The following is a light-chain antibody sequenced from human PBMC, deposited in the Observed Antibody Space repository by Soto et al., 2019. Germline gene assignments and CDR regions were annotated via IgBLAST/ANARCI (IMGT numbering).Light chain of an antibody. CDR3: QQRNSWPIT. V-gene: IGKV3-11*01. CDR2: GAS. J-gene: IGKJ5*01. Sequence: EIVLTPSPGTLSLSPGERATLSCRASQTVTRNYLAWHQQKPGQTPRLLVYGASNRATGIPARFSGSGSGTDFTLTINSLEPEDFAVYYCQQRNSWPITFGQGTRLEIK. CDR1: QTVTRNY.